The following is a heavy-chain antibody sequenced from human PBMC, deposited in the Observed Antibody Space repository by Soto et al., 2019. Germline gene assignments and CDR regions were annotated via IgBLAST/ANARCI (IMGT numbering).Heavy chain of an antibody. J-gene: IGHJ4*02. V-gene: IGHV1-46*01. Sequence: ASVKVSCKASGYTLPRHYIHWGRQAPGQGLEWMGIINPSGGSTSYAQKFQGRVTMTRDTSTSTVYMELSSLRSEDTAVYYCARAIGVATLYYFDYWGQGTLVTVSS. CDR2: INPSGGST. CDR3: ARAIGVATLYYFDY. CDR1: GYTLPRHY. D-gene: IGHD5-12*01.